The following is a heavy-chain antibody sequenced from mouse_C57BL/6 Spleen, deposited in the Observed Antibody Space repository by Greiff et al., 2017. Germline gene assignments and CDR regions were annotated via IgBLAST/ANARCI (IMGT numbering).Heavy chain of an antibody. CDR3: ARDEGYGSSF. D-gene: IGHD1-1*01. V-gene: IGHV3-6*01. CDR1: GYSITSGYY. CDR2: ISYDGSN. Sequence: EVQLQQSGPGLVKPSQSLSLTCSVTGYSITSGYYWNWIRQFPGNKLEWMGYISYDGSNNYNPSLKNRISITRDTSKNQFFLKLNSVTTEDTATYYCARDEGYGSSFWGQGTTLTVSS. J-gene: IGHJ2*01.